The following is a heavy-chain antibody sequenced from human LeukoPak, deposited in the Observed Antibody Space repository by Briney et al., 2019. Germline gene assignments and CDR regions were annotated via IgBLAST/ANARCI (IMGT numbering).Heavy chain of an antibody. CDR3: ARVKRDTECSGGSCYEFDY. V-gene: IGHV4-59*01. Sequence: KPSETLSLTCAVSGGSISSYYWSWIRQPPGKGLEWIGYIYYSGSTNYNPSLKSRVTISVDTSKNQFSLKLSSVTAADTAVYYCARVKRDTECSGGSCYEFDYWGQGTLVTVSS. J-gene: IGHJ4*02. CDR1: GGSISSYY. D-gene: IGHD2-15*01. CDR2: IYYSGST.